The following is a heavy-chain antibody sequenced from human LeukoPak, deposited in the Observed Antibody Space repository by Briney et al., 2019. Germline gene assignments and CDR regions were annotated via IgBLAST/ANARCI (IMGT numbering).Heavy chain of an antibody. Sequence: GWSLRLSCAASGFTFSSYGMHWVRQAPGKGLEWVAFIRYDGSNKYYADSVKGRFTISRDDSKNTLYLQMNSLRAEDTAVYYCAKDRYRMEYYFDYWGQGTLVTVSS. V-gene: IGHV3-30*02. CDR2: IRYDGSNK. J-gene: IGHJ4*02. CDR1: GFTFSSYG. D-gene: IGHD3-16*02. CDR3: AKDRYRMEYYFDY.